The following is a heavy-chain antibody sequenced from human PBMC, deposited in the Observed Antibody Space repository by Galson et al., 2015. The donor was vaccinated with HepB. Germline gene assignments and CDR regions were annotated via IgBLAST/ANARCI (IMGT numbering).Heavy chain of an antibody. CDR3: ARQGAYYDFWSGYYLREGQYYFDY. CDR1: GFNFRDYA. J-gene: IGHJ4*02. D-gene: IGHD3-3*01. CDR2: IRRKSYGETI. V-gene: IGHV3-49*03. Sequence: SLRLSCAASGFNFRDYAINWLRQAPGKGLEWVGLIRRKSYGETIEYAASVKGRFTISRDNAKNSLYLQMNSLRAEDTAVYYCARQGAYYDFWSGYYLREGQYYFDYWGQGTLVTVSS.